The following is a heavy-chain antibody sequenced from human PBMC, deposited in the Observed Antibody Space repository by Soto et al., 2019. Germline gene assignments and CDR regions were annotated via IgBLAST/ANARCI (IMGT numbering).Heavy chain of an antibody. CDR3: ALIKDCSRTDCYLASFDP. D-gene: IGHD2-2*01. Sequence: SGPTLVKPTETLTLTCTVSGLSLSTGKLGVSWIRQPPGKALEWLAHIFSNDDKSYSTSLRSRVTISKDTSRSQVALTMTNMEPLDSGTYYCALIKDCSRTDCYLASFDPWGQGTLVTVSS. J-gene: IGHJ5*02. CDR2: IFSNDDK. V-gene: IGHV2-26*01. CDR1: GLSLSTGKLG.